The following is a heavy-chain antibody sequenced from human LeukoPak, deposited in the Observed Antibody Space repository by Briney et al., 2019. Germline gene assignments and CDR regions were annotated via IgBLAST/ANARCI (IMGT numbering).Heavy chain of an antibody. CDR3: ARDDYGSGSYSTFDY. CDR1: AGSISSYY. Sequence: SETLSLTCTVSAGSISSYYWSWIRQPAGKGLEWIGRIYTSGSTNYNPSLKSRVTMSVDTSKNQFSLKLSAVTAAETAVYYCARDDYGSGSYSTFDYWGQGTLVTVSS. V-gene: IGHV4-4*07. CDR2: IYTSGST. D-gene: IGHD3-10*01. J-gene: IGHJ4*02.